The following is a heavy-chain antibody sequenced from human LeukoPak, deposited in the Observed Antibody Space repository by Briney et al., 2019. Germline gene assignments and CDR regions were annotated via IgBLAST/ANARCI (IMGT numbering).Heavy chain of an antibody. D-gene: IGHD4-23*01. CDR1: GYTFTGYY. V-gene: IGHV1-2*02. Sequence: ASVKVSCTASGYTFTGYYMYWVRQAPGQGLEWMGWINPNSGGTNYAQKFQGRVTMTRDTSISTAYMELSRLRSDDTAVYYCARDRGGNPDAFDIWGQGTMVTVSS. J-gene: IGHJ3*02. CDR2: INPNSGGT. CDR3: ARDRGGNPDAFDI.